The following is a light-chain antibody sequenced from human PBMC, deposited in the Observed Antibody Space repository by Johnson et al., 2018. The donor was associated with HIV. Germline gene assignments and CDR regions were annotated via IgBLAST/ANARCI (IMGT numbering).Light chain of an antibody. V-gene: IGLV1-51*02. CDR1: SSNIGNNY. CDR3: GTWDSSLSAGV. J-gene: IGLJ1*01. Sequence: QSVLTQPPSVSAAPGQKVTISCSGSSSNIGNNYVSWYQQLPGTAPKLLIYENNKRPSGIPDRFSGSKSGTSATLAIPRLQTGDEADYYCGTWDSSLSAGVFGTGTKVTVL. CDR2: ENN.